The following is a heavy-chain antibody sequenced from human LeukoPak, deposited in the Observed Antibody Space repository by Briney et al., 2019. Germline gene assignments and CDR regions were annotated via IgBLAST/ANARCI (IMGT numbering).Heavy chain of an antibody. CDR3: AKIARLVSYLDY. V-gene: IGHV3-7*03. D-gene: IGHD6-19*01. J-gene: IGHJ4*02. Sequence: PGGSLRLSCAASVFTFGSFAMTWVRQAPGKGLEWVANINQDGSEKYFVDSVKGRFTISRDNAKNSLYLQMNSLRAEDTAVYYCAKIARLVSYLDYWGQGILVTVSS. CDR1: VFTFGSFA. CDR2: INQDGSEK.